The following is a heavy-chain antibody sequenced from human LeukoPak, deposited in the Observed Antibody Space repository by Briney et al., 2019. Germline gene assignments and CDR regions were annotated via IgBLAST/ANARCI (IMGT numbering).Heavy chain of an antibody. CDR3: ARTSPPIDRAVAGRGDWFDP. D-gene: IGHD6-19*01. CDR1: GGSFSGYY. V-gene: IGHV4-34*01. CDR2: INHSGST. J-gene: IGHJ5*02. Sequence: SETLSLTCAVYGGSFSGYYWSWIRQPPGKGLEWIGEINHSGSTNYNPSLKSRVTISVDTSKNQFSLKLSSVTAADTAVYYCARTSPPIDRAVAGRGDWFDPRGQGTLVTVSS.